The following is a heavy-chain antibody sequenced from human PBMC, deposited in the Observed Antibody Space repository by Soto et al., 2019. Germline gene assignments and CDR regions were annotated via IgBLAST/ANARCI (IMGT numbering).Heavy chain of an antibody. D-gene: IGHD3-16*01. CDR3: ARGGAYLTFAY. Sequence: EVQLVESGGGLVQPGGYLRLSCAASGFTFSSYSMNWVRQAPGKGLEWVSYISSSSSTIYYADSVKGRFTISRDNAKNSLYLQMNSLRDDDTAVYYCARGGAYLTFAYWGQGTLVTVSS. V-gene: IGHV3-48*02. J-gene: IGHJ4*02. CDR1: GFTFSSYS. CDR2: ISSSSSTI.